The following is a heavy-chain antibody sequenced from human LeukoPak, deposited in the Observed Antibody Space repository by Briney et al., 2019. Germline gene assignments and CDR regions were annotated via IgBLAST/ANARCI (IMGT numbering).Heavy chain of an antibody. J-gene: IGHJ4*02. CDR1: GFTFSNAW. CDR2: IKSKTDGGTT. D-gene: IGHD3-9*01. V-gene: IGHV3-15*01. CDR3: TTDTPRLRYFDWLFDY. Sequence: GGSLRLSCAASGFTFSNAWMSWVRQAPGKGLEWVGRIKSKTDGGTTDYAAPVKGRFTISRDDSKNALYLQMNSLKTEDTAVYYCTTDTPRLRYFDWLFDYWGQGTLVTVSS.